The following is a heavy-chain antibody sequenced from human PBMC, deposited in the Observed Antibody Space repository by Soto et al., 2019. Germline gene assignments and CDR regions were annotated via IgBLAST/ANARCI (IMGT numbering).Heavy chain of an antibody. Sequence: PGGSLRLSCAASGFTFSSYSMSWVRQAPGKGLEWVSCISSSSSYIYYGDSVQGRITISRDNAKNSLYLQMNSLRAEDTAVYYCARSGYDFWSSQNIYYFDYWGQGTLVTVSS. D-gene: IGHD3-3*01. CDR1: GFTFSSYS. CDR3: ARSGYDFWSSQNIYYFDY. CDR2: ISSSSSYI. V-gene: IGHV3-21*01. J-gene: IGHJ4*02.